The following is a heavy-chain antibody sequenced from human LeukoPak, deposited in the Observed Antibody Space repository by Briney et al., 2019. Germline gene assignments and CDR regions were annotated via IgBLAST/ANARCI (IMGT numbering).Heavy chain of an antibody. V-gene: IGHV1-69*05. CDR3: ASTTEWELLLPFDY. CDR2: IIPIFDTT. J-gene: IGHJ4*02. Sequence: ASVKVSCKASGGTFSSFALSWVRQAPGQGLDWMGGIIPIFDTTNYAQKFQGRVTITTDESTSTVYMELSSLRPEDTAVYFCASTTEWELLLPFDYWGQGTLVTVSS. CDR1: GGTFSSFA. D-gene: IGHD1-26*01.